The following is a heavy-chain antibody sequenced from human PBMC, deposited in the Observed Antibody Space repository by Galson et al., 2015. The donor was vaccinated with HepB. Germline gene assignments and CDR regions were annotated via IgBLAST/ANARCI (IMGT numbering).Heavy chain of an antibody. J-gene: IGHJ5*02. Sequence: LRLSCAASGFTFSTYGMIWVRQAPGKGLEGVSFINSDGGSTYYADSVKGRFTISRDNSKNTLFLQMNSLRPEDTAIYYCAGRMGIMPWGQGTLVTVSS. CDR3: AGRMGIMP. D-gene: IGHD3-16*01. V-gene: IGHV3-23*01. CDR2: INSDGGST. CDR1: GFTFSTYG.